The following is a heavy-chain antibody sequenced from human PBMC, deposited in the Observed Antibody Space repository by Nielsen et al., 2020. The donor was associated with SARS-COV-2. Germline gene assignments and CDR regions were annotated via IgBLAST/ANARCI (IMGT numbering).Heavy chain of an antibody. Sequence: SETLSLTCAVYGGSFSGYYWSWIRQPPGEGLEWIGEINHSGSTNYNPSLKSRVTISVDTSKNQFSLKLSSVTAADTAVYYCARDGGSYYDYYYGMDVWGQGTTVTVSS. CDR2: INHSGST. CDR1: GGSFSGYY. CDR3: ARDGGSYYDYYYGMDV. J-gene: IGHJ6*02. V-gene: IGHV4-34*01. D-gene: IGHD1-26*01.